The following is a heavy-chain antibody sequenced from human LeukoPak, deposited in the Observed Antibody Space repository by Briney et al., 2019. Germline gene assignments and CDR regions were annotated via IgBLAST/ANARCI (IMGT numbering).Heavy chain of an antibody. J-gene: IGHJ6*02. CDR1: GYTFTSYY. CDR3: ARVGYSYGYYYYGMDV. Sequence: ASVKVSCKASGYTFTSYYMHWVRQATGQGLEWMGWMNPNSGNTGYAQKFQGRVTMTRNTSISTAYMELSSLRSEDTAVYYCARVGYSYGYYYYGMDVWGQGTTVTVSS. V-gene: IGHV1-8*02. CDR2: MNPNSGNT. D-gene: IGHD5-18*01.